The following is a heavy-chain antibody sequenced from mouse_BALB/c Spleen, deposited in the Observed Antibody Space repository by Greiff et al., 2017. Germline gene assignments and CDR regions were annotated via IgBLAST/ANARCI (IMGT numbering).Heavy chain of an antibody. Sequence: VQLQQSGPELVKPGASVKMSCKASGYTFTSYVMHWVKQKPGQGLEWIGYINPYNDGTKYNEKFKGKATLTSDKSSSTAYMELSSLTSEDSAVYYCARKEGLYYGNPFAYWGQGTLVTVSA. CDR2: INPYNDGT. CDR3: ARKEGLYYGNPFAY. V-gene: IGHV1-14*01. D-gene: IGHD2-1*01. CDR1: GYTFTSYV. J-gene: IGHJ3*01.